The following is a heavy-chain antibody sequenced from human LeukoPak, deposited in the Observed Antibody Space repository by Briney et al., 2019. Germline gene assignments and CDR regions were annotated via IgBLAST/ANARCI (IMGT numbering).Heavy chain of an antibody. V-gene: IGHV3-30*02. CDR2: MRYDGSNK. Sequence: GGSLRLSCAASGFTFSSNGMHWVRQAPGKGLEWVAFMRYDGSNKYYADSVKGRFTISRDNSKNTLYLQMNSLRAEDTAVYHCATRHSSSSGVDYWGQGTLVTVSS. CDR1: GFTFSSNG. CDR3: ATRHSSSSGVDY. D-gene: IGHD6-6*01. J-gene: IGHJ4*02.